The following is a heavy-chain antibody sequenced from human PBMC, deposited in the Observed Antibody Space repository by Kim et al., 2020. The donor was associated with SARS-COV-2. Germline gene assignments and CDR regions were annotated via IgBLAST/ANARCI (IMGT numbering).Heavy chain of an antibody. CDR2: IYPSGST. Sequence: SETLSLTCTVSGGSISSSNYYWGWIRQPPGAGLEWMTNIYPSGSTPYNPSLKSRVTISVDTSTNQFSLKLSSVTAADTAVYYCARQIRWNWYFDLWGRGTLVTVSS. V-gene: IGHV4-39*01. CDR1: GGSISSSNYY. CDR3: ARQIRWNWYFDL. J-gene: IGHJ2*01. D-gene: IGHD1-1*01.